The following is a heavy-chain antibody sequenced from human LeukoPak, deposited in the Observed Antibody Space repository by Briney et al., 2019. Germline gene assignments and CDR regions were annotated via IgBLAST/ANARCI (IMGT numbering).Heavy chain of an antibody. CDR1: GGSISSYY. Sequence: PSETLSLTCTVSGGSISSYYWSWIRQPPGKGLEWIGYIYYSGSTNYNPSLKSRVTISVDTSKNQFSLKLSSVTAADTAVYYCARWGFYDSSGLIQLADDAFDIWGQGTMVTVSS. J-gene: IGHJ3*02. D-gene: IGHD3-22*01. V-gene: IGHV4-59*01. CDR3: ARWGFYDSSGLIQLADDAFDI. CDR2: IYYSGST.